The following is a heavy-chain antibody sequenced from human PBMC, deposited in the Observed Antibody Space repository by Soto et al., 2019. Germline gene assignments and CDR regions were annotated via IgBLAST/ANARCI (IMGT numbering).Heavy chain of an antibody. CDR3: ARDDEGGSYCDLGY. D-gene: IGHD3-10*01. V-gene: IGHV3-30-3*01. J-gene: IGHJ4*02. Sequence: QVQLVESGGGVVQPGRSLRLSCAASGFTFSNYIMHWVRQAPGKGLEWVAIILHDGNNKYYADSVKGRFTISRDNSKNTQYLKMNSLRTKDTAIYYCARDDEGGSYCDLGYWGQGTLVTVSS. CDR1: GFTFSNYI. CDR2: ILHDGNNK.